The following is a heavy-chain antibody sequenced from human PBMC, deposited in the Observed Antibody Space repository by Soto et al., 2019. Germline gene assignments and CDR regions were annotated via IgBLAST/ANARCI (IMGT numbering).Heavy chain of an antibody. CDR3: ARAIQQWLVSG. CDR2: INIGNGNT. J-gene: IGHJ4*02. Sequence: QVQLVQSGAEVKKPGASVNLSCKTSGYTFTSYAIHWVRQAPGQGLEWMGWINIGNGNTNYAQKLQGRVTMTTDTPTSTAYMELRSLRSDDTAVYYCARAIQQWLVSGWGQGTLVTVSS. V-gene: IGHV1-3*04. CDR1: GYTFTSYA. D-gene: IGHD6-19*01.